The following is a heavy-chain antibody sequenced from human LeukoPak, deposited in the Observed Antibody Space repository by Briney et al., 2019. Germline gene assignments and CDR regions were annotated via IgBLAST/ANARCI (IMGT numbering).Heavy chain of an antibody. D-gene: IGHD6-13*01. CDR2: FDPEDGET. V-gene: IGHV1-24*01. CDR1: GYTLTELS. Sequence: ASVKVSRKVSGYTLTELSMHWVRQAPGKGLEWMGGFDPEDGETIYAQKFQGRVTMTEDTSTDIAYMELSSLRSEDTAVYYCATVNLGQGVYYFDYWGQGTLVTVSS. CDR3: ATVNLGQGVYYFDY. J-gene: IGHJ4*02.